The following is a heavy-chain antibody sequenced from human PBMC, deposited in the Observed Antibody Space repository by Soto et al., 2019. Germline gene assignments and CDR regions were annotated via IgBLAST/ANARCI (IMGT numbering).Heavy chain of an antibody. CDR2: IIPIFGTA. CDR3: ARGERFHSCLKPLADYYDGMDV. V-gene: IGHV1-69*01. Sequence: QVQLVQSGAEVKKPGSSVKVSCKASGGTFSSYAISWVRQAPGQGLEWMGGIIPIFGTANYAQKFQGRVTINADETTSTAYKELSSLRSEDTAVYYCARGERFHSCLKPLADYYDGMDVWGQGTTVTVSS. D-gene: IGHD1-26*01. J-gene: IGHJ6*02. CDR1: GGTFSSYA.